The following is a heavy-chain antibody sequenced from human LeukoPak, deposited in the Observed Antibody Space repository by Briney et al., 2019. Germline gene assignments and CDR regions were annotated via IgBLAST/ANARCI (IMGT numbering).Heavy chain of an antibody. CDR3: ARDSPVCGGDCFFDY. CDR2: IYYSGST. CDR1: GGSISSYY. J-gene: IGHJ4*02. Sequence: PETLSLTCTVSGGSISSYYWSWIRQPPGKGLEWIGYIYYSGSTNYNPSLKSRVTISVDTSKNQISLKLSSVTAADTAVYYCARDSPVCGGDCFFDYWGQGTLVTVSS. D-gene: IGHD2-21*02. V-gene: IGHV4-59*01.